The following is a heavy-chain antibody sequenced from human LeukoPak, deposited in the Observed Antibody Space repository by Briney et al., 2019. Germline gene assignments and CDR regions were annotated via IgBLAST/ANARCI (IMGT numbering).Heavy chain of an antibody. J-gene: IGHJ4*02. D-gene: IGHD6-13*01. CDR1: GFTFSSYA. CDR3: AKDRTSSWYYFDY. V-gene: IGHV3-23*01. CDR2: ISGSGGST. Sequence: GGSLRLSCAASGFTFSSYAMSWVRQAPGRGLEWVSAISGSGGSTYYADSVKGRFTISRDNSKNTLYLQMNSLRAEDAAVYYCAKDRTSSWYYFDYWGQGTLVTVSS.